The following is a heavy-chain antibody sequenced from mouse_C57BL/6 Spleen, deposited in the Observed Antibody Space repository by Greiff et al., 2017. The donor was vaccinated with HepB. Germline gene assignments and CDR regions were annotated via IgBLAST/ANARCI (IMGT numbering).Heavy chain of an antibody. CDR1: GYTFTDYY. V-gene: IGHV1-76*01. CDR2: IYPGSGNT. Sequence: VKLQESGAELVRPGASVKLSCKASGYTFTDYYINWVKQRPGQGLEWIARIYPGSGNTYYNEKFKGKATLTAEKSSSTAYMQLSSLTSEDSAVYFCAREGGFPYYFDYWGQGTTLTVSS. J-gene: IGHJ2*01. CDR3: AREGGFPYYFDY.